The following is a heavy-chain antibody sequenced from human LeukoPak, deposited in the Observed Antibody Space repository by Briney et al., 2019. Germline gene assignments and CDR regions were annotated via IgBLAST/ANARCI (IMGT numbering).Heavy chain of an antibody. D-gene: IGHD3-10*01. V-gene: IGHV1-8*01. CDR1: GYTFTSYD. Sequence: AXVKVSCKASGYTFTSYDINWVRQAPGQGLEGMGWMNPNSGNTVYAQKFQGRVTMTRNTSISTAYMELSSLRSEDTAVYYCARGPSRITMVRGVKNWFDPWGQGTLVTVSS. CDR2: MNPNSGNT. CDR3: ARGPSRITMVRGVKNWFDP. J-gene: IGHJ5*02.